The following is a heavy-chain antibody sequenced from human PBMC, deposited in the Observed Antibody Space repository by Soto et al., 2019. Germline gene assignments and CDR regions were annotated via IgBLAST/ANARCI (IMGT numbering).Heavy chain of an antibody. J-gene: IGHJ4*02. V-gene: IGHV1-69*13. CDR2: IIPIFGTA. CDR3: ARFYCSGGRCYSSYFDY. CDR1: GGTFSSYA. D-gene: IGHD2-15*01. Sequence: GASVKVSCKASGGTFSSYAISWVRQAPGQGLEWMGGIIPIFGTANYAQKFQGRVTITADESTSTAYMELSSLRSEDTAVYYCARFYCSGGRCYSSYFDYWGQGTLVTVSS.